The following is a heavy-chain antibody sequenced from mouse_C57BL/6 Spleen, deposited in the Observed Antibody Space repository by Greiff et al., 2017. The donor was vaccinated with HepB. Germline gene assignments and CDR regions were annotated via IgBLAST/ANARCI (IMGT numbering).Heavy chain of an antibody. CDR3: TTPYYYGSSYWYFDG. V-gene: IGHV14-1*01. D-gene: IGHD1-1*01. CDR2: IDPEDGDT. CDR1: GFNIKDYY. J-gene: IGHJ1*03. Sequence: VQLQQSGAELVRPGASVKLSCTASGFNIKDYYMHWVKQRPEQGLEWIGRIDPEDGDTEYAPKFQGKATMTADTSSNTAYLQLSSLTSEDTAVYYCTTPYYYGSSYWYFDGWGTGTTVTVSS.